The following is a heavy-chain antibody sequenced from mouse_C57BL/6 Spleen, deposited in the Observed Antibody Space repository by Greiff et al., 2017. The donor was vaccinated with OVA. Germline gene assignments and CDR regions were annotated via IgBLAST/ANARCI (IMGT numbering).Heavy chain of an antibody. CDR3: TRGENYRVFDY. Sequence: VKLVESGAELVRPGASVTLSCKASGYTFTDYEMHWVKQTPVHGLEWIGAIDPETGGTAYNQKFKGKAILTADKSSSTAYMELRILTSDDSAVYYCTRGENYRVFDYWGQGTTLTVAS. D-gene: IGHD2-14*01. J-gene: IGHJ2*01. CDR1: GYTFTDYE. V-gene: IGHV1-15*01. CDR2: IDPETGGT.